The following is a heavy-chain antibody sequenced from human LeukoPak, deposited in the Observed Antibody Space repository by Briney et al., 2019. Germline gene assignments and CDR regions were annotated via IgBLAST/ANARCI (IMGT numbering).Heavy chain of an antibody. D-gene: IGHD6-19*01. CDR2: MNPENGNT. CDR3: ARRYSGGWTDY. Sequence: ASVKVSRKASGYTFISNDVNWVRQATGQGLEWMGWMNPENGNTGYAQEFQGRVTMTRNTSISTAYMELSSLGSEDTAAYYCARRYSGGWTDYWGQGTLVTVSS. J-gene: IGHJ4*02. V-gene: IGHV1-8*01. CDR1: GYTFISND.